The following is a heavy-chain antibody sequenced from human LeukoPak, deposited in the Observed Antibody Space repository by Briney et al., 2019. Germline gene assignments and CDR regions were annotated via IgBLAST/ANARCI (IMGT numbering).Heavy chain of an antibody. CDR1: GFTFSSYG. V-gene: IGHV3-30*18. D-gene: IGHD3-9*01. Sequence: PGGSLRLSCAASGFTFSSYGMHWVRQAPGKGLEWVAVISYDGSNKYYADSVKSRSTISRDNSKNTLYLQMNSLRAEDTAVYYCAKDFALRYFDWLAPQNYYYYGMDVWGQGTTVTVSS. CDR2: ISYDGSNK. J-gene: IGHJ6*02. CDR3: AKDFALRYFDWLAPQNYYYYGMDV.